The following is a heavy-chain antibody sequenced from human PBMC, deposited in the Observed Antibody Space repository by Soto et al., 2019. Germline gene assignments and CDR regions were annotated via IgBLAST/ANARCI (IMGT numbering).Heavy chain of an antibody. J-gene: IGHJ4*02. CDR1: GFTFGTYA. Sequence: GGSLRLSCAASGFTFGTYAMNWVRQAPGKGLEWISAISGSGSFTHYADSVSGRFTNSRDNSQNQLYLQMNNLRGDDTAMYYCAKISTGSGSSKFDYWGQGIQVTVSS. CDR2: ISGSGSFT. CDR3: AKISTGSGSSKFDY. V-gene: IGHV3-23*01. D-gene: IGHD3-10*01.